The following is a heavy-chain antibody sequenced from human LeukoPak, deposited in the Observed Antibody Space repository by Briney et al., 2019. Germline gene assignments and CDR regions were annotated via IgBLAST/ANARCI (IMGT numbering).Heavy chain of an antibody. Sequence: PGGSLRLSCAASGFTFSDYNMNWVRQAPGKGLEWVAVISFDASNKYYADSVKGRFTISRDNSKNTLYLQMNSLRAEDAAVYYCATEGSFDYWGQGTLVTVSS. V-gene: IGHV3-30*03. CDR3: ATEGSFDY. CDR1: GFTFSDYN. CDR2: ISFDASNK. J-gene: IGHJ4*02.